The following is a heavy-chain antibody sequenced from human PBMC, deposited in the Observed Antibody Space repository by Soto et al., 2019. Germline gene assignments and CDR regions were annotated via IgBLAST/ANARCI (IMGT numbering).Heavy chain of an antibody. V-gene: IGHV1-24*01. J-gene: IGHJ4*02. Sequence: ASVKVSCKVSGYTITELSMHWGRQAPGKGLEWMGGFDPEDGDTIYAQKFQGRVTMTEDTSTDTAYMELSSLRSEDTAVYYCATGQSFGVVTGMDVWGQGTLVTVSS. D-gene: IGHD3-3*01. CDR2: FDPEDGDT. CDR1: GYTITELS. CDR3: ATGQSFGVVTGMDV.